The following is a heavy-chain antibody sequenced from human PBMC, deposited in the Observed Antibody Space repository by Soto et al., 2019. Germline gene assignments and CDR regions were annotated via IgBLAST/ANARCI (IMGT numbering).Heavy chain of an antibody. CDR2: INPDNGGK. D-gene: IGHD1-20*01. CDR3: DNCLDSGRRYWYFDI. V-gene: IGHV1-18*01. Sequence: QVQLVQSGAEVKKPGASVKVSCRASGYTFTHYGITWVRQAPGQGLEWLGWINPDNGGKHTGQRVQNRHTMTTDRSKTSAYTELMSLIYDDTAVYYCDNCLDSGRRYWYFDIWGRGTLVTVSS. J-gene: IGHJ2*01. CDR1: GYTFTHYG.